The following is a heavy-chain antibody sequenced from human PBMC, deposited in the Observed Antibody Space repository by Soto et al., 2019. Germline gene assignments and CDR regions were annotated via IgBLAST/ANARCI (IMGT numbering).Heavy chain of an antibody. J-gene: IGHJ5*02. CDR2: INPSGGST. V-gene: IGHV1-46*01. Sequence: QVQLVQSGAEVKKPGASVKVSCKASGYTFTSYYMHWVRQAPGQGLEWMGIINPSGGSTSYAQKFQGRVTMPRDTSPSTVYMELSSLRSEDTAVYYCARVSPSDTRYGYVGNNWFDPWGQGTLVTVSS. CDR1: GYTFTSYY. CDR3: ARVSPSDTRYGYVGNNWFDP. D-gene: IGHD5-18*01.